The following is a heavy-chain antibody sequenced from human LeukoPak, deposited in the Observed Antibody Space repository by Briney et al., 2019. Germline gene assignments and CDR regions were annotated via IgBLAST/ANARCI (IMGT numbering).Heavy chain of an antibody. V-gene: IGHV3-30*18. J-gene: IGHJ6*01. CDR3: AKDRLTEAYGMEV. Sequence: PGRPLRLSYAASGFTFSCHGMHGLRQAPGKGLEGVAVIRNDGSHKYYGDSVKGRFTISRDNSKDTLYLQINSLRPEDTAVYYCAKDRLTEAYGMEVWGQGTTVTVSS. CDR2: IRNDGSHK. CDR1: GFTFSCHG.